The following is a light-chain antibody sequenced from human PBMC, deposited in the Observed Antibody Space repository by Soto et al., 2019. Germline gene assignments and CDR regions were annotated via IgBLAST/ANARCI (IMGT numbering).Light chain of an antibody. Sequence: DIVMTQSPDSLAVSLGDRATINCKSSQSVLSSSNNKNYLAWYQQKPGQPPKLIIYWASTRESAVPDRFSGSASGTDFTLTISNLQAEDVAVYFCHQYYITPLTFGGGTKVEIK. CDR1: QSVLSSSNNKNY. CDR3: HQYYITPLT. V-gene: IGKV4-1*01. CDR2: WAS. J-gene: IGKJ4*01.